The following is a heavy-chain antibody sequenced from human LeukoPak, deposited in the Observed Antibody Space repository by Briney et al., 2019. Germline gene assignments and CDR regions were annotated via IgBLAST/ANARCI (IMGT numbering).Heavy chain of an antibody. Sequence: SETLSLTCTVSSASVSSSPYFWGWIRQSPGKGLEWIGSISYSGTTYYNSSLKSRVTISVDTSKNQFSLKLNSVTAADTAVFCCAANSADYNTLGSSYKVWGQGTLVTVSS. CDR3: AANSADYNTLGSSYKV. CDR2: ISYSGTT. D-gene: IGHD3-10*01. V-gene: IGHV4-39*01. J-gene: IGHJ4*02. CDR1: SASVSSSPYF.